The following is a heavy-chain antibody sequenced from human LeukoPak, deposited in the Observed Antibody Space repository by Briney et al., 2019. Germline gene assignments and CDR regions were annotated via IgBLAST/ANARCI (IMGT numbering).Heavy chain of an antibody. CDR1: GYTFTSYG. Sequence: ASVKVSCKASGYTFTSYGINWVRQAPGQGLEWMGWISGYNGNTNYAQKLQGRVTMTTDPSTTTAYMELRSLRSDDTAVYYCARVYSSGLLPYYYYMDVWGKGTTVTVSS. J-gene: IGHJ6*03. CDR2: ISGYNGNT. V-gene: IGHV1-18*01. D-gene: IGHD6-19*01. CDR3: ARVYSSGLLPYYYYMDV.